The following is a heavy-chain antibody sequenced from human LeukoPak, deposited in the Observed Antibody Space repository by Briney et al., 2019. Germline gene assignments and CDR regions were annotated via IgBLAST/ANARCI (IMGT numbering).Heavy chain of an antibody. Sequence: GASVKVSCKASGYTFTSYYMHWVRQAPGQGLEWMGIINPSGGSTSYAQKFQGRDTMTRDTSTSTVYMELSSLRSEDTAVYYCAIPYEKAGYDYGYWGQGTLVTVSS. CDR2: INPSGGST. D-gene: IGHD5-12*01. V-gene: IGHV1-46*01. CDR1: GYTFTSYY. J-gene: IGHJ4*02. CDR3: AIPYEKAGYDYGY.